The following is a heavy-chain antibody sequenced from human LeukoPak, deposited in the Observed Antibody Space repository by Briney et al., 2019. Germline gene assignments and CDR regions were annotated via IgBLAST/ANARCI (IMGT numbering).Heavy chain of an antibody. Sequence: GGSLRLSCAASGFTFSSYGMHWVRQAPGKGLEWVANIKQDGSEKYYVDSVKGRFTISRDNAKNSLYLQMNSLRAEDTAVYYCARDQAYYFDYWGQGTLVTVSS. CDR3: ARDQAYYFDY. CDR1: GFTFSSYG. CDR2: IKQDGSEK. V-gene: IGHV3-7*01. J-gene: IGHJ4*02.